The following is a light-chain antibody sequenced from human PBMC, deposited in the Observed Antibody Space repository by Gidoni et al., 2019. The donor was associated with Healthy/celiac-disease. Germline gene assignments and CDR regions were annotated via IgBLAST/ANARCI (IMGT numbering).Light chain of an antibody. Sequence: QVTQSPSSLSASVGDRVTITCRASQSISSYLNWYQQKPGKAPKLLIYAASSLQSGVPSRFSGSGSGTDFTLTISSLQPEDFATYYCQQSYSTPSTFGQGTKLEIK. CDR2: AAS. J-gene: IGKJ2*01. V-gene: IGKV1-39*01. CDR1: QSISSY. CDR3: QQSYSTPST.